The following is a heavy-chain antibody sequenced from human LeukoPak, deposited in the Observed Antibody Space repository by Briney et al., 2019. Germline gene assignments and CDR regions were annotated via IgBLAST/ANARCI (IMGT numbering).Heavy chain of an antibody. CDR3: TTLKRVDFWSGYHDAFDI. D-gene: IGHD3-3*01. CDR1: GFTFSNAC. CDR2: IKSKTDGGTT. V-gene: IGHV3-15*01. J-gene: IGHJ3*02. Sequence: GRTLRLSCAASGFTFSNACMSWVRQAPGKGREWVGRIKSKTDGGTTDYAAPVKDRFTISRDNSKNTLYLQMNSLKTEDTAVYYCTTLKRVDFWSGYHDAFDIWGQGTMVTVSS.